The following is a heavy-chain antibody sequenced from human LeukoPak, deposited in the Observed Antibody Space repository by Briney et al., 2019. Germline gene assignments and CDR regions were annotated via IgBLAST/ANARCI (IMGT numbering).Heavy chain of an antibody. V-gene: IGHV4-59*02. CDR3: ASRKLGNDY. J-gene: IGHJ4*01. CDR1: GGSVSDYY. Sequence: SGTLSLTCTVSGGSVSDYYWSWIRQSPAKGLEWIGYIYYTGSSSYNPSLRSRVTISADTSKNQFSLKLSSVTAADTAVYYCASRKLGNDYWGQGTLVTVSS. CDR2: IYYTGSS. D-gene: IGHD7-27*01.